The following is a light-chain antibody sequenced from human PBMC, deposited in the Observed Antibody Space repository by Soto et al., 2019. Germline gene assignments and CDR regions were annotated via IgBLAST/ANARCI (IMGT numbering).Light chain of an antibody. CDR1: QSVSGSC. V-gene: IGKV3-20*01. Sequence: EIVLTQSPGTLSLSPGERATLSCRASQSVSGSCLAWYQQKPGQAPRLLTYGASSRATGIPDRFSGSGSGTDFTLTIIRLEPEDFAVYYCQQYGSSPFTFGPGTKVDIK. CDR3: QQYGSSPFT. CDR2: GAS. J-gene: IGKJ3*01.